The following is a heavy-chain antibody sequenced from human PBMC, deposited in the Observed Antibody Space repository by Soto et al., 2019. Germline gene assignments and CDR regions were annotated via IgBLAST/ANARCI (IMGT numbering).Heavy chain of an antibody. D-gene: IGHD6-13*01. Sequence: QVQLVESGGGLVKPGGSLRLSCAASGFTFSDYYMSWIRQAPGRGLEWVSYISSSGRTIYYADSVQGRFTISRDNAKKSLYLPMKCLRAEDTALYYCARNSEHFDYWGQGTLVTVSS. J-gene: IGHJ4*02. CDR1: GFTFSDYY. CDR3: ARNSEHFDY. CDR2: ISSSGRTI. V-gene: IGHV3-11*01.